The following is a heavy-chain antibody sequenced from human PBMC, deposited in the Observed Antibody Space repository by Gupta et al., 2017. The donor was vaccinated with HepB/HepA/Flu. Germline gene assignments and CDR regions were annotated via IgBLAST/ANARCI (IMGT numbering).Heavy chain of an antibody. D-gene: IGHD1-14*01. Sequence: PGGSLRLSCVASGFTFDTYAMAWVRQAPGKGLEWVSSISINGGSAYYADSVKGRFAISRDNSKNMLYLQMNSLKGEDTAIYYCAKGLRAGTKGPFDNWGEGTLVTVSS. CDR2: ISINGGSA. CDR3: AKGLRAGTKGPFDN. V-gene: IGHV3-23*01. CDR1: GFTFDTYA. J-gene: IGHJ4*02.